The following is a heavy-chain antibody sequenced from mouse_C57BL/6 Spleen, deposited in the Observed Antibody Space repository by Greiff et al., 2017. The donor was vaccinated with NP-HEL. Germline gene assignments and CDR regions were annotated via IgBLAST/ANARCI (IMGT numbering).Heavy chain of an antibody. CDR3: ARSYSFDY. J-gene: IGHJ2*01. V-gene: IGHV5-4*03. CDR2: ISDGGSYT. Sequence: EVKVVESGGGLVKPGGSLKLSCAASGFTFSSYAMSWVRQTPEKRLEWVATISDGGSYTYYPDNVKGRFTISRDNAKNNLYLQMSHLKSEDTAMYYCARSYSFDYWGQGTTLTVSS. CDR1: GFTFSSYA.